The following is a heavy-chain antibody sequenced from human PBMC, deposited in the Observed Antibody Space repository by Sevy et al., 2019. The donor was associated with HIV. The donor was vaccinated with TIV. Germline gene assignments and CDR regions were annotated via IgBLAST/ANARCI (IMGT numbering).Heavy chain of an antibody. CDR2: ISYDGGSK. Sequence: GESLKISCAASGFTFSSYSMPWVRQAPGKGLEWVAGISYDGGSKYYADSVKGRLTISRDNSKNTLYLQMNSLRAEDTAVYYCVRDVGVVIPLDAFHIWGQGTMVTVSS. CDR3: VRDVGVVIPLDAFHI. J-gene: IGHJ3*02. CDR1: GFTFSSYS. D-gene: IGHD3-3*01. V-gene: IGHV3-30*04.